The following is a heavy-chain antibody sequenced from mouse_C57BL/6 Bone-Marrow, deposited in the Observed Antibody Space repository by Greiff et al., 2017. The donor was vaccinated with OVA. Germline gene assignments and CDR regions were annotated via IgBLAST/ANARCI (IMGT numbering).Heavy chain of an antibody. D-gene: IGHD2-5*01. CDR2: VDPANGDT. J-gene: IGHJ1*03. Sequence: EVQLQQSGAELVRPGASVKLSCTASGFHIKDAYMPWVKQRPEQGLEWIGWVDPANGDTAYASKFQGKSTITADTSSNTAYLHLSSLTSEDTAVYYCTPFYSNYWYFDVWGTGTTVTVSS. CDR1: GFHIKDAY. V-gene: IGHV14-4*01. CDR3: TPFYSNYWYFDV.